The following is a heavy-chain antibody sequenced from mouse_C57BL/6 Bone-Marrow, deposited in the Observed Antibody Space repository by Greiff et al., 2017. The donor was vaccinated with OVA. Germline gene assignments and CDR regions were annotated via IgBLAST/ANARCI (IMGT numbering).Heavy chain of an antibody. Sequence: EVQRVESGPGLAKPSQTLSLTCSVTGYSITSDYWNWIRKFPGNKLEYMGYISYSGSTYYNPSLKSRISITRDTSKNQYYLQLNSVTTEDTATYYCASPPQFITTVVAPYFDYWGQGTTLTVSS. J-gene: IGHJ2*01. CDR2: ISYSGST. D-gene: IGHD1-1*01. CDR3: ASPPQFITTVVAPYFDY. CDR1: GYSITSDY. V-gene: IGHV3-8*01.